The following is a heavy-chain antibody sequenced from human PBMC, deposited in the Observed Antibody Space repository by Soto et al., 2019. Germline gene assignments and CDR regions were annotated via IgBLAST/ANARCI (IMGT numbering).Heavy chain of an antibody. D-gene: IGHD2-21*01. CDR3: TTGSSGGEDY. CDR1: GFTFTNAW. CDR2: IKSKKAGGTA. J-gene: IGHJ4*02. V-gene: IGHV3-15*01. Sequence: GGSLRLSCAASGFTFTNAWMSWVRQAPGKGLEWIGRIKSKKAGGTAAYAAPVKGRFTISRDDSVNTLYLQMNSLKTEDTAIYYCTTGSSGGEDYWGQGALVTVSS.